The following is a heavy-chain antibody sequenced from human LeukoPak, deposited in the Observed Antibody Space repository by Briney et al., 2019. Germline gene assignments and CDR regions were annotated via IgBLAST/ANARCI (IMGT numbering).Heavy chain of an antibody. Sequence: ASVKVSCKASGYTFTRYGISWVRQAPGQGLEWMGWISAYNGDTDYAQKFQGRVTMTTDTSTSTAYMELRSLRSDDTAVYYCARVGNRYGFDLWGQGTMLTVSS. V-gene: IGHV1-18*01. CDR3: ARVGNRYGFDL. CDR1: GYTFTRYG. CDR2: ISAYNGDT. J-gene: IGHJ3*01.